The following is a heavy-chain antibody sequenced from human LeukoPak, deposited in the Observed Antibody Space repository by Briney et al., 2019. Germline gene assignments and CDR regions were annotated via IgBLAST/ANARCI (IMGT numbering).Heavy chain of an antibody. CDR3: ASRKGIAAAASYDY. J-gene: IGHJ4*02. D-gene: IGHD6-13*01. CDR1: GGTFSSYA. Sequence: SVKVSCKASGGTFSSYAISWVRQAPGQGLEWMGGIIPIFGTANYAQKFQGRVTITADKSTSTACMELSSLRSEDTAVYYCASRKGIAAAASYDYWGQGTLVTVSS. V-gene: IGHV1-69*06. CDR2: IIPIFGTA.